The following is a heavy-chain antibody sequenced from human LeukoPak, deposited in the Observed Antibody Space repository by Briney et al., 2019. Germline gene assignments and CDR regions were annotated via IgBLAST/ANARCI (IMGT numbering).Heavy chain of an antibody. CDR3: ARLAYTNAAGWFFDL. J-gene: IGHJ2*01. Sequence: GGSLRLSCAASGFTFSTYWVTWVRQAPGKGLEWVGRTRNKAYKYTTEYAASVKGRFSISRDDSKNSLYLQMNSLKSEDTAVYYCARLAYTNAAGWFFDLWGRGTQVTVSS. V-gene: IGHV3-72*01. CDR1: GFTFSTYW. D-gene: IGHD2-15*01. CDR2: TRNKAYKYTT.